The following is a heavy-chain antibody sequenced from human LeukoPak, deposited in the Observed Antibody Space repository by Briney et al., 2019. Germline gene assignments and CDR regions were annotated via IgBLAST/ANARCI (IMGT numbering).Heavy chain of an antibody. CDR3: ARGQLELQFRNWFDP. CDR1: GFTFSSYW. J-gene: IGHJ5*02. Sequence: PGGSLRLSCAASGFTFSSYWMHWVRQAPGKGLVWVSRINSDGSSTSYADSVKGRFTISRDNAKNTLYLQMNSLRAEDTAVYYCARGQLELQFRNWFDPRGQGTLVTVSS. D-gene: IGHD1-7*01. CDR2: INSDGSST. V-gene: IGHV3-74*01.